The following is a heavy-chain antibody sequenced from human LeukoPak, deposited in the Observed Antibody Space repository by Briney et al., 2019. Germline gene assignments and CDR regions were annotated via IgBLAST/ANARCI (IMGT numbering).Heavy chain of an antibody. CDR3: AREVYYGSGSRKYYFDF. V-gene: IGHV3-30*01. J-gene: IGHJ4*02. D-gene: IGHD3-10*01. CDR2: ISYDGSNH. Sequence: GGSLRLSCAASGFTFSSYAMHWVRQAPGKGLEWVTLISYDGSNHYYADSVKGRFTISRDNSKNTLYLQMNSLRAEDTAVYYCAREVYYGSGSRKYYFDFWGQGTLVTVSS. CDR1: GFTFSSYA.